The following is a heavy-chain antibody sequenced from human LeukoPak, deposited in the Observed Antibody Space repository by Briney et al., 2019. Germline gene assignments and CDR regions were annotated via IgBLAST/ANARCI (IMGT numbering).Heavy chain of an antibody. Sequence: PGRSLRLSCAASGFTFDDYAMHWVRHAPGKGLEWVSGISWNSGTIGYADSVKGRFTISRDNAKNSLYLQMNSLRAEDTALYYCAKSPIRGWYGSAFDIWGQGTMVTVSS. V-gene: IGHV3-9*01. D-gene: IGHD6-19*01. CDR2: ISWNSGTI. CDR3: AKSPIRGWYGSAFDI. CDR1: GFTFDDYA. J-gene: IGHJ3*02.